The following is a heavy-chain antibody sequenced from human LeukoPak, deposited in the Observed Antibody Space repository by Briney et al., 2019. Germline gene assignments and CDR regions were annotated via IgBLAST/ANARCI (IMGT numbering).Heavy chain of an antibody. J-gene: IGHJ4*02. CDR2: ISYDGSNK. CDR1: GFTFSSYA. CDR3: ASDTAMVLYY. V-gene: IGHV3-30-3*01. Sequence: PGRSLRLSCAASGFTFSSYAIHWVRQAPGKGLEWVAVISYDGSNKYYADSVKGRFTISRDNSKNTLYLQMNSLRAEDTAVYYCASDTAMVLYYWGQGTLVTVSS. D-gene: IGHD5-18*01.